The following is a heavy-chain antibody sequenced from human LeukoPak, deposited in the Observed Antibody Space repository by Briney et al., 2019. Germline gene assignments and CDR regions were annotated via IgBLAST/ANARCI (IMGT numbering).Heavy chain of an antibody. J-gene: IGHJ4*02. CDR2: IIPILGIA. CDR1: GGTFSSYA. CDR3: ARVPGGYSYDFGY. Sequence: SVKVSCKASGGTFSSYAISRVRQAPGQGLEWMGRIIPILGIANYAQKFQGRVTITADKSTSTAYMELSSLRSEDTAVYYCARVPGGYSYDFGYWGQGTLVTVSS. D-gene: IGHD5-18*01. V-gene: IGHV1-69*04.